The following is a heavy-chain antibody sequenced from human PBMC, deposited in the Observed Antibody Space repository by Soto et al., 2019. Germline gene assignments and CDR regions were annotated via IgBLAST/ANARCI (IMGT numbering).Heavy chain of an antibody. Sequence: SETLSLTCTVSGGSISSSSYYWGWIRQPPGKGLEWIGSIYYSGSTYYNPSLKSRVTISVDTSKNQFFLKLSSVTAADTAVYYCARGIVVVPAAMSVDYYYMDVWGKGTKVTVS. V-gene: IGHV4-39*01. CDR2: IYYSGST. J-gene: IGHJ6*03. CDR3: ARGIVVVPAAMSVDYYYMDV. CDR1: GGSISSSSYY. D-gene: IGHD2-2*01.